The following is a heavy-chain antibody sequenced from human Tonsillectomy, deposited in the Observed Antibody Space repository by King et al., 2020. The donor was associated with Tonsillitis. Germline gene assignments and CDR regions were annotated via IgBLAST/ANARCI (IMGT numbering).Heavy chain of an antibody. D-gene: IGHD3-9*01. J-gene: IGHJ6*02. CDR3: ARDRPPYYDILTGYYTYYGMDV. CDR1: GFSFNNYA. CDR2: ISYDGSNK. V-gene: IGHV3-30*04. Sequence: VQLVESGGGVVQPGRSLRLSCAASGFSFNNYAMHWVRQAPGKGLEWVAVISYDGSNKYYADSVKGRFTISRDNSKNTLYLQMNSLRAEDTAVYYCARDRPPYYDILTGYYTYYGMDVWGQGTTVTVSS.